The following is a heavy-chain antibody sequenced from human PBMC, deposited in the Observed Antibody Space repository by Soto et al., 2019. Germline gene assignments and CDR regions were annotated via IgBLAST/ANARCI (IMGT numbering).Heavy chain of an antibody. D-gene: IGHD3-3*01. Sequence: PGESLKISCRGSTYSFSNYWITWVRQVPGRGLEWMGRIDPSDSYTSYSPSFQGHVTMSADKSSNTAFLHWSSLKASDTATYYCARHLSAASVGYYYGMDVWDQGTTVTVSS. V-gene: IGHV5-10-1*01. J-gene: IGHJ6*02. CDR1: TYSFSNYW. CDR3: ARHLSAASVGYYYGMDV. CDR2: IDPSDSYT.